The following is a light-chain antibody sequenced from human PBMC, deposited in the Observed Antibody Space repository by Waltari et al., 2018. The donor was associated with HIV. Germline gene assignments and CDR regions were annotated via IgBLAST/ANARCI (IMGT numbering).Light chain of an antibody. CDR2: GAS. CDR1: QSVSSN. Sequence: EIVMTHSPATLSVSPGERATLSCRASQSVSSNLAWYQEKPGQAPRLLIYGASTRATGVPARFSGSGSGTEFTLTISSLQSEDCAVYYCQQYNNWPLPFGQGTRLEIK. J-gene: IGKJ5*01. V-gene: IGKV3-15*01. CDR3: QQYNNWPLP.